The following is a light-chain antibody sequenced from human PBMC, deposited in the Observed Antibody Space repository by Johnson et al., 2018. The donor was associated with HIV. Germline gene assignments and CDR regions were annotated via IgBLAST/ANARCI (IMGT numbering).Light chain of an antibody. CDR1: SSNIGTNY. Sequence: QSVLTQPPSVSAAPGQKVTISCSGSSSNIGTNYVSWYQQLPGTAPKLLMFENNQRPSGIPDRFSGSKSGTSATLGITGLQTGDEADYYCGTWDSSLNSYVFGTGTKVSVL. CDR3: GTWDSSLNSYV. CDR2: ENN. J-gene: IGLJ1*01. V-gene: IGLV1-51*02.